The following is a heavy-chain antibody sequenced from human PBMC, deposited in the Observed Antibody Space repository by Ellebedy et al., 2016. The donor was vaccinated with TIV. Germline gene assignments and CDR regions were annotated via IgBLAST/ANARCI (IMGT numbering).Heavy chain of an antibody. D-gene: IGHD3-10*01. V-gene: IGHV1-46*04. CDR2: INPRGGST. CDR1: GYTFTSYY. CDR3: ARSASNYSTSRPWKFDP. J-gene: IGHJ5*02. Sequence: AASVKVSCKTSGYTFTSYYMHWLRQAPGQRLVWMGLINPRGGSTSNAQKLEGRVTMTRDTSTSTVYMELSSLRSEDTAIYYCARSASNYSTSRPWKFDPWGQGTLVTVSS.